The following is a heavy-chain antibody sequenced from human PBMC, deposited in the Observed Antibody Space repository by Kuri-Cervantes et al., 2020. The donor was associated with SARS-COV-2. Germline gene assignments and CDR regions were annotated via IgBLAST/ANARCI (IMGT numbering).Heavy chain of an antibody. CDR2: IYPGDSDT. D-gene: IGHD4-17*01. CDR1: GYSFTTYW. J-gene: IGHJ6*03. Sequence: KVSCKGSGYSFTTYWIGWVRQMPGKGLEWMGIIYPGDSDTRYSPSFQGQVTISADKSISTAFLQWSSLKASDTAIYYCAIRAYGEQVDYYYMDVWGKGTTVTVSS. V-gene: IGHV5-51*01. CDR3: AIRAYGEQVDYYYMDV.